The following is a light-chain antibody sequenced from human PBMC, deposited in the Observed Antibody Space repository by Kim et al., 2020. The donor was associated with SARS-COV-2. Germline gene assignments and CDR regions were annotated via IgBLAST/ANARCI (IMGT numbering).Light chain of an antibody. Sequence: GKTVTISGTRSRGGIASNHVQWYQQRPGSSPTTVIYEDNQRPSGVPDRFSGSIDSSSNSASLTISGLKTEDEADYYCQSYDTSNQVFGGGTQLTVL. V-gene: IGLV6-57*01. CDR3: QSYDTSNQV. CDR2: EDN. J-gene: IGLJ3*02. CDR1: RGGIASNH.